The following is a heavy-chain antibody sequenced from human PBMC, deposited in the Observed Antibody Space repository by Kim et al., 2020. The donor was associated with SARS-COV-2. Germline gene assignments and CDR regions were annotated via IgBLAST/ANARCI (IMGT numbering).Heavy chain of an antibody. J-gene: IGHJ6*02. D-gene: IGHD6-19*01. CDR1: GFTFDDYA. CDR3: TKERGSGWPAGYYYGMDV. V-gene: IGHV3-9*01. Sequence: GGSLRLSCVASGFTFDDYAMDWVRQAPGKGLEWVSGISWNSGNIVYADSVKGRFTISRDNAKNSLYLQMNSLRDEDTALYYCTKERGSGWPAGYYYGMDVWGQGTTVTVSS. CDR2: ISWNSGNI.